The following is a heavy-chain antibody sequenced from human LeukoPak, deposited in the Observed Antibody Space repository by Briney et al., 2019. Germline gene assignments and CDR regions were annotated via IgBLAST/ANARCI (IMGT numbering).Heavy chain of an antibody. CDR1: GYTFSNFG. CDR3: ARDKMIAEWELPFDY. J-gene: IGHJ4*02. V-gene: IGHV1-18*01. Sequence: EASVNVSFKSSGYTFSNFGISWVRQAPGQGLEWMGWISGYNGKTNYAQNFQGRVTITTDTSTSTVYMELRSLRSDDTAMYYCARDKMIAEWELPFDYWGQGTLVTVSS. D-gene: IGHD1-26*01. CDR2: ISGYNGKT.